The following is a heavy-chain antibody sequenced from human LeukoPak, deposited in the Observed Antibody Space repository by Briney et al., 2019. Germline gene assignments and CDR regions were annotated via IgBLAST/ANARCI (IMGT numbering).Heavy chain of an antibody. CDR3: ARHADISGYYQIDY. CDR1: GASISSYY. CDR2: VYYSGST. Sequence: SETLSLTCTVSGASISSYYWSWIRQPPGKGLEWIGYVYYSGSTDYNPSLKSRVTILVDTSKNQFSLKLSSVTAADTAVYYCARHADISGYYQIDYWGQGTLVTVSS. D-gene: IGHD3-22*01. V-gene: IGHV4-59*08. J-gene: IGHJ4*02.